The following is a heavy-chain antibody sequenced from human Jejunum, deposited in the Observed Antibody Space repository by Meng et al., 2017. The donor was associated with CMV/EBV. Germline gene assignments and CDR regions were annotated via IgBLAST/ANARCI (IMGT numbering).Heavy chain of an antibody. CDR1: TFSNHA. D-gene: IGHD6-13*01. J-gene: IGHJ4*02. CDR2: ITGSGAKT. CDR3: AKDNWGSTWAVGYFDN. V-gene: IGHV3-23*01. Sequence: TFSNHALNWVRQAPGKGLGWVSSITGSGAKTFYADSVKGRFTISRDNSQNTLYLQMSSLRAEDTALYYCAKDNWGSTWAVGYFDNWGQGTLVTVSS.